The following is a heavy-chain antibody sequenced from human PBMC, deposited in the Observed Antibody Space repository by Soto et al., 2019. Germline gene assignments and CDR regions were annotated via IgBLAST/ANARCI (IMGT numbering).Heavy chain of an antibody. D-gene: IGHD4-4*01. CDR3: TTENRVTSRPFDY. CDR1: GFTFSNAW. V-gene: IGHV3-15*01. CDR2: IKSKTDGGTT. J-gene: IGHJ4*02. Sequence: GGSLRLSCAASGFTFSNAWMSWVRQAPGKGLEWVGRIKSKTDGGTTDYAAPVKGRFTISRDDSKNTLYLQMNSLKTVDTAVYYCTTENRVTSRPFDYWGQGTLVTVSS.